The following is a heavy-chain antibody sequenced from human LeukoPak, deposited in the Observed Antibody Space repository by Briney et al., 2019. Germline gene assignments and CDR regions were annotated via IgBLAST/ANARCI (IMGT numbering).Heavy chain of an antibody. CDR3: ATHFQLGGSYYSSFAY. D-gene: IGHD3-10*01. CDR2: IDPSDSYT. J-gene: IGHJ4*02. CDR1: GYSFTSYW. Sequence: GESLKISCKGSGYSFTSYWISWVRQMPGKGLEWMGRIDPSDSYTNYSPSFQGHVTISADKSISTAYLQWSSLKASDTAMYYCATHFQLGGSYYSSFAYWGQGTLVTVSS. V-gene: IGHV5-10-1*01.